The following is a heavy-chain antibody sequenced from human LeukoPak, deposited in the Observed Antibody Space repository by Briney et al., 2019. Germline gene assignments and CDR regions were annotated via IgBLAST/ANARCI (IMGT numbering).Heavy chain of an antibody. Sequence: PSETLSLTCSVSGDSISSADHYWTWIRHHPEKRLEWIGYVHYSGNTYFNPSLRSRITISMDTSKNYFSLNLTSVTAADTAVYYCARTVPVATLGVFDPWGQGTLVTVSS. CDR2: VHYSGNT. CDR3: ARTVPVATLGVFDP. J-gene: IGHJ5*02. D-gene: IGHD2-2*01. V-gene: IGHV4-31*03. CDR1: GDSISSADHY.